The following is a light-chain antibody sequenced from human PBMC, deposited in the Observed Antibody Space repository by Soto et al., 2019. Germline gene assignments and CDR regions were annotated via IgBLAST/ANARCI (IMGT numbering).Light chain of an antibody. CDR1: QSISSY. CDR2: AAS. CDR3: QQSYST. J-gene: IGKJ5*01. V-gene: IGKV1-39*01. Sequence: DVQMTQSPSSLSASVGDRVTITCRASQSISSYLNWYQQKPGKAPKLLIYAASSLQSGVPSRFSGSGSGTDFTLTISSLQPEDFATYYCQQSYSTFGQGPRLEIK.